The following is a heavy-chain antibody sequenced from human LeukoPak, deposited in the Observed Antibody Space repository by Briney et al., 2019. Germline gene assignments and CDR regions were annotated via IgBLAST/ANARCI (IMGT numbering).Heavy chain of an antibody. CDR3: ASLSREWDFDY. J-gene: IGHJ4*02. D-gene: IGHD1-26*01. CDR1: GFTFSSYE. Sequence: GGSLRLSCAASGFTFSSYEMNWVRQAPGKGLEWVSYICSSGSSIYYADSVKGRFTISRDNAKNSLYLQMNSLGAEDTAVYYCASLSREWDFDYWGQGTLVTVSS. CDR2: ICSSGSSI. V-gene: IGHV3-48*03.